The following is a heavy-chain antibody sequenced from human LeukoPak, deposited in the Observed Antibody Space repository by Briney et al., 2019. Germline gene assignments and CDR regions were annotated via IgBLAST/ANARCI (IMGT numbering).Heavy chain of an antibody. V-gene: IGHV4-34*01. CDR3: ARVFIESSGWFSYFDY. D-gene: IGHD6-19*01. CDR1: GGSFSGYY. J-gene: IGHJ4*02. CDR2: INHSGST. Sequence: SETLSLTCAVYGGSFSGYYWSWIRQPPGKGLEWIGEINHSGSTNYNPPLKSRVTISVDTSKNQFSLKLSSVTAADTAVYYCARVFIESSGWFSYFDYWGQGTLVTVSS.